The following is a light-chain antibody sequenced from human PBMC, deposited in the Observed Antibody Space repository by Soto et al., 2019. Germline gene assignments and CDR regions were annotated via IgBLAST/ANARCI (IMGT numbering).Light chain of an antibody. J-gene: IGKJ5*01. CDR2: KTS. CDR3: QQAASFPIT. CDR1: QSISTW. Sequence: DIHMTQSPSTLSASVGDRVTITCRASQSISTWLAWYQQKPGKAPKLLIYKTSTLESGVPSRFSGSGSGTEFTLTISSLQPEDFATYYCQQAASFPITFGQGTRLEIK. V-gene: IGKV1-5*03.